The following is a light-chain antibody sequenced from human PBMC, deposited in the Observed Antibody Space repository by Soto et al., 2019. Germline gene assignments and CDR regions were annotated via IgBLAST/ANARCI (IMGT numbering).Light chain of an antibody. Sequence: DIQMTQSPSSLSASVGDRVTITCRASQGIDNHLAWYQQKPGKAPKLLIYAASTLQSGVPSRFTGSGSGTDFTLTISSLQPEDAATYYCMQALQAPSMFGQGTKVDIK. J-gene: IGKJ1*01. V-gene: IGKV1-27*01. CDR3: MQALQAPSM. CDR1: QGIDNH. CDR2: AAS.